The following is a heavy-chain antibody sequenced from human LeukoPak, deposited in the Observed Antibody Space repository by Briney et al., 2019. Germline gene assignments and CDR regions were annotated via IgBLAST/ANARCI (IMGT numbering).Heavy chain of an antibody. V-gene: IGHV3-30*18. CDR1: GFTFSSYG. CDR2: ISYDGSNK. CDR3: VKNDGWFHLAQ. Sequence: AGRSLRLSCAASGFTFSSYGMHWVRQAPGKGLEWVAVISYDGSNKYYADSVKGRFTISRDNTNNALYLQMNSLRVEDTAVYYCVKNDGWFHLAQWGQGTLVTVSS. D-gene: IGHD6-19*01. J-gene: IGHJ4*02.